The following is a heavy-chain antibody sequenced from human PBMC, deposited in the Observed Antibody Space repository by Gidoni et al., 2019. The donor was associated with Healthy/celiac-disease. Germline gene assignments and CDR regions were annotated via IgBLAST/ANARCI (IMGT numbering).Heavy chain of an antibody. CDR1: GGSFSSSY. Sequence: QVQLQESGPGLVKPSETLSPPCTVSGGSFSSSYWSWLRQPPGKGLEWIGYIYYSGSTNYNPSLKSRVTISVETSKNQFSLKLSSVTAADTAVYYCARANNRNYPPLAYGMDVWGQGTTVTVSS. CDR2: IYYSGST. V-gene: IGHV4-59*01. J-gene: IGHJ6*02. CDR3: ARANNRNYPPLAYGMDV. D-gene: IGHD1-7*01.